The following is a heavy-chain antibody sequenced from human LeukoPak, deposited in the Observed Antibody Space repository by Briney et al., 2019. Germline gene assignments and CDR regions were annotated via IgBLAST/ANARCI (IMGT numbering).Heavy chain of an antibody. J-gene: IGHJ3*01. V-gene: IGHV4-59*01. CDR3: ARDPRVAYNSDRAFDV. D-gene: IGHD5-24*01. CDR1: GGSISNYY. Sequence: SETLSLTCTVSGGSISNYYWSWIRQSPGKGPEWIGYIYYSGSTDYNPSLKSRLTISLDTPKNQFSLRLTSVTTADTAVYYCARDPRVAYNSDRAFDVWGQGTMVTVSS. CDR2: IYYSGST.